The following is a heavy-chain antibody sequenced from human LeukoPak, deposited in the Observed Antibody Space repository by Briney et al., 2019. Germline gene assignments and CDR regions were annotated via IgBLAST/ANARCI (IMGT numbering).Heavy chain of an antibody. CDR2: ISAYNGNT. Sequence: GASVKVSCKASGYTFTSYDINWVRQATGQGLEWMGWISAYNGNTNYAQKLQGRVTMTTDTSTSTAYMELRSLRSDDTAVYYCARVVRSDYDISNWFDPWGQGTLVTVSS. J-gene: IGHJ5*02. D-gene: IGHD3-9*01. CDR1: GYTFTSYD. V-gene: IGHV1-18*01. CDR3: ARVVRSDYDISNWFDP.